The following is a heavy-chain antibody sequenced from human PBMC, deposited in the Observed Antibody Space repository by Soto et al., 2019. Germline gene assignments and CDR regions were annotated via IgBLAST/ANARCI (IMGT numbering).Heavy chain of an antibody. Sequence: QVQLQESGPGLVKPSQTLSLTCTVSGGSISSGGYYWSWIRQLPGKGLEWLGYIYYSGSAYYNPSLKSRVTISVDTSRNQFSLKLSSVTAADTAVYYCARVSGSLYVDCWGQGTQVTVSS. CDR3: ARVSGSLYVDC. CDR1: GGSISSGGYY. CDR2: IYYSGSA. D-gene: IGHD3-10*01. V-gene: IGHV4-31*03. J-gene: IGHJ4*02.